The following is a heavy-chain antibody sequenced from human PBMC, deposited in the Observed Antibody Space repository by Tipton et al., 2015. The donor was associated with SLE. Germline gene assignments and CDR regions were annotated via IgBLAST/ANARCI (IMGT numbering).Heavy chain of an antibody. Sequence: QLVQSGAEVKKPGESLKISCKVSGYTFSNFWIGWVRQVPGKGLELVGIIHPADSDTRYRSTFQGQVTISVDKSTSTAYLQWGSLKTSDSAMYYCARHGASFLEWFDAWGPGTLVTVSA. D-gene: IGHD3-3*01. CDR1: GYTFSNFW. CDR3: ARHGASFLEWFDA. CDR2: IHPADSDT. J-gene: IGHJ5*02. V-gene: IGHV5-51*03.